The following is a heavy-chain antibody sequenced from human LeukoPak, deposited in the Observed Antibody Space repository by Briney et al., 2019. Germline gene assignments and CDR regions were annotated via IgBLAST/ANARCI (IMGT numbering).Heavy chain of an antibody. CDR3: ARGSRGGSYNFDY. Sequence: SETLSLTCTVSGGSISSSDWCWIRQPPGKGLEWIGYIYDSGSTNYNPSLKSRVSISEDTSKNQFSLNLSSVTAADTAVYYCARGSRGGSYNFDYWGQGTLATVSS. CDR1: GGSISSSD. CDR2: IYDSGST. J-gene: IGHJ4*02. V-gene: IGHV4-59*01. D-gene: IGHD1-26*01.